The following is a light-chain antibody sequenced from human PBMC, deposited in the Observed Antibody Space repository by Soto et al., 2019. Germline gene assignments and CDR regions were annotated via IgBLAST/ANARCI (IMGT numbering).Light chain of an antibody. CDR1: QIVSSS. CDR3: QQRSNWPGT. Sequence: ETVLTQSPATLSLSPGERATLYCRASQIVSSSLAWYQQKPGQPPRLLIYDASKREPGTPARFSGSGSGTDFTLTISSLEPEDFAFYSCQQRSNWPGTFGQGTRVEI. V-gene: IGKV3-11*01. CDR2: DAS. J-gene: IGKJ1*01.